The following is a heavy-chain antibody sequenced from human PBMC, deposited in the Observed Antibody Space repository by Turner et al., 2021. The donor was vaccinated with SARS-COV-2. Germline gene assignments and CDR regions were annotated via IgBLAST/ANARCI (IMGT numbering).Heavy chain of an antibody. CDR3: AREGDLNGAPDY. J-gene: IGHJ4*01. D-gene: IGHD3-16*01. V-gene: IGHV4-31*03. CDR2: VYSSGSA. CDR1: GGSINSGGYF. Sequence: QVQLQESGPGLVKPSQTLSLTCTVSGGSINSGGYFWTWIRQYPGKALEWIGYVYSSGSANYNPSLKSRVTISVDTSRNQFSLRVKSVTAADTAVYYCAREGDLNGAPDYLGHGILVSVSS.